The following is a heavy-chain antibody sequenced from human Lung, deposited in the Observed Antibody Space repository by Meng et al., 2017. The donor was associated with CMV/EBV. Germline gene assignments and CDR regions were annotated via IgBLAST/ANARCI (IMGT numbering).Heavy chain of an antibody. Sequence: ASVXVSXXASGYTFTGYYMHWVRQAPGQGLEWMGWINPNSGGTNYAQKFQGRVTMTRDTSISTAYMELSRLRSDDTAVYYCARGVRQWLARSWFDPWGQGXLVTVSS. V-gene: IGHV1-2*02. CDR2: INPNSGGT. CDR3: ARGVRQWLARSWFDP. J-gene: IGHJ5*02. D-gene: IGHD6-19*01. CDR1: GYTFTGYY.